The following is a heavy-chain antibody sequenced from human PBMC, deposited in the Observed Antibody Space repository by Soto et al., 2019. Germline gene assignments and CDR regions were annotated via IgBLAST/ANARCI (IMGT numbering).Heavy chain of an antibody. J-gene: IGHJ4*02. Sequence: QVQLQESRPGLVKPSETLSLTCTVSGGSISSYYWCWIRQPAGKGLEWIGRIYTSGRTNYNPSLKSRVTLSVDTSKNQFALKLSSVTAADTAVYYCARSYYDSTGWYFDYWGQGTLVTVSS. V-gene: IGHV4-4*07. CDR3: ARSYYDSTGWYFDY. CDR1: GGSISSYY. CDR2: IYTSGRT. D-gene: IGHD3-22*01.